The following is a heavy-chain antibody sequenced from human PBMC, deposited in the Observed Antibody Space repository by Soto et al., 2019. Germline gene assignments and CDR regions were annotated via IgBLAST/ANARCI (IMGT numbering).Heavy chain of an antibody. J-gene: IGHJ4*02. CDR2: IYSGGST. CDR1: GFTVSSNY. Sequence: GGSLRLSCAASGFTVSSNYMSWVRQAPGKGLEWVSVIYSGGSTYYADSVKGRFTISRDNSKNTLYLQMNSLRAEDTAVYYCAIRITMVRGVIMVTDYWGQGTLVTVSS. CDR3: AIRITMVRGVIMVTDY. D-gene: IGHD3-10*01. V-gene: IGHV3-66*04.